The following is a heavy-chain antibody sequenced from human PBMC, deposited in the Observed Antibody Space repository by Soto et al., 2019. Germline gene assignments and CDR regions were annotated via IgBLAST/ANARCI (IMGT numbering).Heavy chain of an antibody. CDR1: GGTFSSYA. V-gene: IGHV1-69*12. J-gene: IGHJ6*02. CDR2: IIPIFGTA. Sequence: QVQLVQSGAEVKKPGSSVKVSCKASGGTFSSYAISWVRQAPGQGLEWMGGIIPIFGTANYAQKFQGRVTITADESTSTAYMELSSLRSEDTAVYYCGRAIVVVTAIRPTYYYYGMDVWGQGTTVTVSS. D-gene: IGHD2-21*02. CDR3: GRAIVVVTAIRPTYYYYGMDV.